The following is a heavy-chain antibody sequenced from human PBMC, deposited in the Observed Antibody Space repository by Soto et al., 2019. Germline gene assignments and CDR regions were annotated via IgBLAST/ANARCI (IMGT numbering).Heavy chain of an antibody. Sequence: ETMSLTCTVSSGSISGYYWSWIRQPPGKGLEWIGYIYYSGSTYYNPSLKSRVTISVDTSKNQFSLKLSSVTAADTAVYYCARAATPSSIFGVVTLDVWGQGTTVTVSS. D-gene: IGHD3-3*01. CDR3: ARAATPSSIFGVVTLDV. V-gene: IGHV4-59*12. CDR2: IYYSGST. J-gene: IGHJ6*02. CDR1: SGSISGYY.